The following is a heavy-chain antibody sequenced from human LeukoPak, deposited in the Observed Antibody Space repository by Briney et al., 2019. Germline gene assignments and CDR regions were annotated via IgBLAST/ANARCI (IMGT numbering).Heavy chain of an antibody. CDR2: VSGSGAT. D-gene: IGHD2-2*01. CDR3: TKGGQDCSPTTCYYD. CDR1: GFTVSSNY. V-gene: IGHV3-53*01. Sequence: TGGSLRLSCAASGFTVSSNYMSWVRQAPGKGLEWVSAVSGSGATYYADSVKGRFTISRDNSKNMVYLQMNSLRAEDTAIYFCTKGGQDCSPTTCYYDWGQGTLVTVSS. J-gene: IGHJ4*02.